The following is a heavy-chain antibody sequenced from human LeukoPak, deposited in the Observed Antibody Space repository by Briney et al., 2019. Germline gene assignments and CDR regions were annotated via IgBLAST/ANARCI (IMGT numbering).Heavy chain of an antibody. CDR3: ARGRPLRFDY. D-gene: IGHD6-6*01. CDR2: INHSGST. CDR1: GGSFSGYY. V-gene: IGHV4-34*01. J-gene: IGHJ4*02. Sequence: PSETLSLTCAVYGGSFSGYYWSWIRQPPGKGLEWIGEINHSGSTNYNPSLKSRLTISVDTSKNQFSLKLSSVTAADTAVYYCARGRPLRFDYWGQGTLVTVSS.